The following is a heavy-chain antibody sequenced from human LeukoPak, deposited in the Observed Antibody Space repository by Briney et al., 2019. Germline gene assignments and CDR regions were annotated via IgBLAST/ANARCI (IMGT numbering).Heavy chain of an antibody. V-gene: IGHV1-2*02. CDR2: INPNSGGT. Sequence: ASVKVSCKASGYTFTGYYMHWVRQAPGQGLEWMGWINPNSGGTNYAQKLQGRVTMTTDTSTSTACMELRSLRSDDTAVYYCAREVDILTGYYFPDYWGQGTLVTVSS. CDR1: GYTFTGYY. J-gene: IGHJ4*02. D-gene: IGHD3-9*01. CDR3: AREVDILTGYYFPDY.